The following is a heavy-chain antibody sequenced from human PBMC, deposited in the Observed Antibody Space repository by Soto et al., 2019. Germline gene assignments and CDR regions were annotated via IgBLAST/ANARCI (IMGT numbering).Heavy chain of an antibody. V-gene: IGHV3-23*01. CDR2: LSGSGGTT. CDR1: GVTFSNYA. Sequence: GGSLILCCPVSGVTFSNYAMNWVRQAPGKGLEWVSSLSGSGGTTYYADSVKGRFIISRDNSKNTLYLLTNSLRAEDTALYYCAKQRADYGSGADTFYFDSWGQGALVTVSS. CDR3: AKQRADYGSGADTFYFDS. D-gene: IGHD3-10*01. J-gene: IGHJ4*02.